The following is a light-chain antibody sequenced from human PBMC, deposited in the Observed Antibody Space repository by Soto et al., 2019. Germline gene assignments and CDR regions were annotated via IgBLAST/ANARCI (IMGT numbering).Light chain of an antibody. V-gene: IGKV3-20*01. CDR3: HHYDSSPPYT. CDR1: RTFASSY. J-gene: IGKJ2*01. Sequence: EIVLTHSPATLSLSPGERATLSCRASRTFASSYLAWYQHKPGQAPRLLIYAASTRATGIPDRFIGSGSGAYFTLTISRLEPDDSAVYYCHHYDSSPPYTFGQGTKVDIK. CDR2: AAS.